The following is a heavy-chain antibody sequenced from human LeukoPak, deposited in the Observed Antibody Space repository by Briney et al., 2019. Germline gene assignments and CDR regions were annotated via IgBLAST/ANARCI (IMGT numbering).Heavy chain of an antibody. D-gene: IGHD5-18*01. J-gene: IGHJ4*02. CDR1: GGSISSYY. V-gene: IGHV4-59*01. Sequence: PSETLSLTCTVSGGSISSYYWSWIRQPPGKGLEWIGYIYYSGSTNYNPSLKSRVTISVDTSKNQFSLKLSSVTAADTAVYYCATQDTAMVDYWGQGTLVTVSS. CDR3: ATQDTAMVDY. CDR2: IYYSGST.